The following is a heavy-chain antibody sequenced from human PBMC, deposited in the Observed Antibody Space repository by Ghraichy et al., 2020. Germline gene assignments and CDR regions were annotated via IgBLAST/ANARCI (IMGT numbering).Heavy chain of an antibody. CDR3: ARDGGYNYPDY. CDR2: IWYDGSHE. Sequence: LSLTCAASGFTFSNFGIHWVRQAPGRGLEWVAVIWYDGSHESYADSVKGRFTISRDNSRNTLYLQMNSLRAEDTAMYYCARDGGYNYPDYWGQGTLVTVSS. D-gene: IGHD5-24*01. J-gene: IGHJ4*02. CDR1: GFTFSNFG. V-gene: IGHV3-33*01.